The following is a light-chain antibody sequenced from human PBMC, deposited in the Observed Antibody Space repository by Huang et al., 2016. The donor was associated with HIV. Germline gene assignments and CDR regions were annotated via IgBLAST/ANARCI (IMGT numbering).Light chain of an antibody. CDR2: GAS. J-gene: IGKJ2*02. CDR1: QSVRTN. CDR3: QQYDKWPPGT. Sequence: EIVMTQSPATLSVSPGERATLSCRASQSVRTNLAWYQQKPGQAPRLLIYGASTRATGIPGRFSGSGSATEFTLTISSLQSGDFAVYYCQQYDKWPPGTFGQGTKLEIK. V-gene: IGKV3-15*01.